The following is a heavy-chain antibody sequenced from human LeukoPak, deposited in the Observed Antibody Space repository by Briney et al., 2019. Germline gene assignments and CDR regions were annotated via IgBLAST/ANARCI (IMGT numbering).Heavy chain of an antibody. V-gene: IGHV3-66*01. CDR2: IYSGGST. CDR3: ARASPGYSSSWYNTH. Sequence: GGSLRLSCAASGFTVSSNYMSWVRQAAGKGLEWVSVIYSGGSTYYADSVKGRFTISRDNSKNTLYLQMNSLRAEDTAVYYCARASPGYSSSWYNTHWGQGTLVTVSS. D-gene: IGHD6-13*01. J-gene: IGHJ4*02. CDR1: GFTVSSNY.